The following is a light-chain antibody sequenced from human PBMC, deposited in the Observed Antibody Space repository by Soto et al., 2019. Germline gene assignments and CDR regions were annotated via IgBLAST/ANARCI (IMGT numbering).Light chain of an antibody. V-gene: IGKV3-11*01. CDR3: QQRSNWPST. CDR2: DAS. CDR1: QRVSGY. Sequence: EIVLTQSPATLSLSPVNRATLSCRASQRVSGYLAWYQQKPGQAPRLLIYDASNRATGIPARFSGSGSGTDFTLTITSLGPEDFAVYYCQQRSNWPSTVGGGTKVEI. J-gene: IGKJ4*01.